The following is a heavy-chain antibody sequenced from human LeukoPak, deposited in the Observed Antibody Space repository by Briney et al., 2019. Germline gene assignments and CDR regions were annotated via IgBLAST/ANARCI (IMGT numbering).Heavy chain of an antibody. D-gene: IGHD3-22*01. CDR3: AIGLFNYDNSGYSSFYH. Sequence: PGGSLRLSCAASGFTFISYWMCWVRQAPGKGLEWVANIKEDGNEQYYVDSVKSRFTISRDNAKNSLYLQMNSLRAEDTAVYYCAIGLFNYDNSGYSSFYHWGRGTLVTVSS. CDR2: IKEDGNEQ. J-gene: IGHJ4*02. V-gene: IGHV3-7*01. CDR1: GFTFISYW.